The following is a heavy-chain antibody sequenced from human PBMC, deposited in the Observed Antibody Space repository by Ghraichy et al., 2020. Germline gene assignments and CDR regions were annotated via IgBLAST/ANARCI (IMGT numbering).Heavy chain of an antibody. Sequence: SQTLSLTCSVSGGSMSYYWSWFRQSPGKGLEWIGYIRDSGTTNYNPSLKSRVSMSIDTSKNQFSLKMTSVTAADMAVYYCARPALLSSGHDRAVDIWGQVKMVTVSS. CDR2: IRDSGTT. CDR1: GGSMSYY. CDR3: ARPALLSSGHDRAVDI. J-gene: IGHJ3*02. V-gene: IGHV4-59*01. D-gene: IGHD3-22*01.